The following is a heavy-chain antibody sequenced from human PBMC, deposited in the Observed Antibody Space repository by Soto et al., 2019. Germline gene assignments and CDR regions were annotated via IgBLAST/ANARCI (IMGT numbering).Heavy chain of an antibody. J-gene: IGHJ5*02. CDR3: ARDRAWGSGSYYNALYNWFDP. CDR2: INAGNGNT. CDR1: GYTFTSYA. V-gene: IGHV1-3*01. Sequence: ASVKVSCKASGYTFTSYAMHWVRQAPGQRLEWMGWINAGNGNTKYSQKFQGRVTITRDTSASTAYMELSSLRSEDTAVYYCARDRAWGSGSYYNALYNWFDPWGQGTLVTVSS. D-gene: IGHD3-10*01.